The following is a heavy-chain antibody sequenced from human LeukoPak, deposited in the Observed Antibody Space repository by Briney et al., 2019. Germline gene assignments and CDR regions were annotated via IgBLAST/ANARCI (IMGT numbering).Heavy chain of an antibody. CDR2: IYYSGST. CDR3: ASKGWGGNPLGYMDV. CDR1: GGSISSGGYY. V-gene: IGHV4-61*08. Sequence: PSETLSLTCTVSGGSISSGGYYWSWIRQPPGKGLEWIGYIYYSGSTNYNPSLKSRVTTSVDTSKNQFSLKLSSVTAADTAVYYCASKGWGGNPLGYMDVWGKGTTVTVSS. J-gene: IGHJ6*03. D-gene: IGHD4-23*01.